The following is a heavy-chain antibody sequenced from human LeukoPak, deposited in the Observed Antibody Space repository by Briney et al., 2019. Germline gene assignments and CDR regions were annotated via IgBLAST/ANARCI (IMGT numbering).Heavy chain of an antibody. CDR2: IYYTGAT. J-gene: IGHJ4*02. Sequence: SETLSLTCTVSGGSIGSNYCTWIRQPPGKGLEYIGYIYYTGATNYNPSLKSRVTISVDTSKNQFPLKMTSVTAADTAVYFCAKYGNSGWVIDNWGQGTLVTVSS. D-gene: IGHD6-19*01. V-gene: IGHV4-59*08. CDR1: GGSIGSNY. CDR3: AKYGNSGWVIDN.